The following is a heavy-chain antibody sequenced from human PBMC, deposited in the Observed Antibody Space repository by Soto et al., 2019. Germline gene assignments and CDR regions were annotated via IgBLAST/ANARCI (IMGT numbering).Heavy chain of an antibody. D-gene: IGHD6-13*01. CDR1: GGSISSGGYY. J-gene: IGHJ5*02. V-gene: IGHV4-31*03. Sequence: PSETLSLTCTVSGGSISSGGYYWSWIRQHPGKGLEWIGYIYYSGSTYYNPSLKSRVTISVDTSKNQFSLKLSSVTAADTAVYYCARRYPPYSSSWYGANGGWFDPWGQGTLVTVSS. CDR2: IYYSGST. CDR3: ARRYPPYSSSWYGANGGWFDP.